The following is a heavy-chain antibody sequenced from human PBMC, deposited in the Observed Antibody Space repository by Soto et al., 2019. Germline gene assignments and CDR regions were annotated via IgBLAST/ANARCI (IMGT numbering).Heavy chain of an antibody. CDR1: GFTFSNYA. D-gene: IGHD2-15*01. J-gene: IGHJ4*02. Sequence: GGSLRLSCAASGFTFSNYAMSWVRQAPGKGLEWASVVSGGGDTSYADSVKGRSSISRDNSKNTLYLQVNDLRTEDTAVYYCAKSDGYCSARSCYRTYFHYWGQGTLVTVS. CDR3: AKSDGYCSARSCYRTYFHY. V-gene: IGHV3-23*01. CDR2: VSGGGDT.